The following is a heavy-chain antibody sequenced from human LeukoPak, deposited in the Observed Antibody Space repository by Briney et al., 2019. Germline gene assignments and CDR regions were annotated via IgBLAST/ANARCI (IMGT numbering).Heavy chain of an antibody. CDR1: GFTFSSYA. V-gene: IGHV3-30*04. Sequence: PGGSLRLSCAASGFTFSSYAMHWVRQAPGKGLEWVAVISYDGSNKYYADSVKGRFTISRDNSKNTLYLQMNRLRAEDTAVYYCSELGITIIGGVWGKGTTVTISS. CDR2: ISYDGSNK. J-gene: IGHJ6*04. CDR3: SELGITIIGGV. D-gene: IGHD3-10*02.